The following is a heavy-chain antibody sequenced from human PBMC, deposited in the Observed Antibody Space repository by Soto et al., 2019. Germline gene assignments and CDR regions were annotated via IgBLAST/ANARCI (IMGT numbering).Heavy chain of an antibody. D-gene: IGHD5-12*01. CDR2: VSSEGGTQ. Sequence: QVQLVESGGGVVQPGGSLRLSCAASGFTFSTYAMQWVRQAPGKGLERVAVVSSEGGTQFYADSVKGRFTISRDDSKNALYLQIRSLTIEDAAIYYCARETYYSGHVRVNLDLCGRGTLVTVSS. J-gene: IGHJ2*01. CDR1: GFTFSTYA. V-gene: IGHV3-30*15. CDR3: ARETYYSGHVRVNLDL.